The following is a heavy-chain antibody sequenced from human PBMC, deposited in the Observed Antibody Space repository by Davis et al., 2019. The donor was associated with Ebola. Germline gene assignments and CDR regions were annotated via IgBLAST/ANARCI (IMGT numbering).Heavy chain of an antibody. V-gene: IGHV1-46*01. Sequence: ASVKVSCKASGYTFTSYYMHWVRQAPGQGLEWMGIINPSGCSTSYAQKFQGRFTMTRDTSTSTVYMELSSLRSEDTAVYYCARDTPNCSGGSCYSNYFDYWGQGTLVTVSS. CDR3: ARDTPNCSGGSCYSNYFDY. J-gene: IGHJ4*02. CDR2: INPSGCST. D-gene: IGHD2-15*01. CDR1: GYTFTSYY.